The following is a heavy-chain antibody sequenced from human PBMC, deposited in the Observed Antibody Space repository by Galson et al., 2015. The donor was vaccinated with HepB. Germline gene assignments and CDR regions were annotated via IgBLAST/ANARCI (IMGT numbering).Heavy chain of an antibody. D-gene: IGHD4-11*01. J-gene: IGHJ4*02. CDR2: MSGSGGTI. V-gene: IGHV3-23*01. CDR1: GFTFSSYA. CDR3: AKLPDYSPFDF. Sequence: SLRLSCAASGFTFSSYAMSWVRQAPGKGPEWVSSMSGSGGTIFYADPVKGRFTISRDNSKNTLYLQMNSLRAEDTGVYYCAKLPDYSPFDFRGQGTLVTVSS.